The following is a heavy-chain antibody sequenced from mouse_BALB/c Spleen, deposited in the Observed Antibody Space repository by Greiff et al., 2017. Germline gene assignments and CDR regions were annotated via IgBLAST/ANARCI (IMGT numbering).Heavy chain of an antibody. D-gene: IGHD1-1*02. V-gene: IGHV1S127*01. CDR3: TRSDYGYAMDY. Sequence: VQLQQPGAELVKPGASVKMSCKASGYTFTSYWMHWVKQRPGQGLEWIGTIDPSDSYTSYNQKFKGKATLTVDTSSSTAYMQLSSLTSEDSAVYYCTRSDYGYAMDYWGQGTSVTVSS. CDR1: GYTFTSYW. CDR2: IDPSDSYT. J-gene: IGHJ4*01.